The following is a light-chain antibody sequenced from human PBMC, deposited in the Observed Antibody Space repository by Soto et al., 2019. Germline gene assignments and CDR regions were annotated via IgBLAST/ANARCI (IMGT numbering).Light chain of an antibody. CDR3: QQYTNWPGT. CDR2: GAS. J-gene: IGKJ3*01. Sequence: EIVMTQSPATLSVSPGERATLSCRASQSVSSNLAWYQQKPGQAPRRLIYGASTRATGIPARFSGSGSGTEFTLTISSLQSEDFAGYYWQQYTNWPGTFGPGTKVDIK. V-gene: IGKV3-15*01. CDR1: QSVSSN.